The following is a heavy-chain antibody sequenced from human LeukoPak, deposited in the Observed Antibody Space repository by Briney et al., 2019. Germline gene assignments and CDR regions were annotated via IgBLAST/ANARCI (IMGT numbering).Heavy chain of an antibody. V-gene: IGHV3-66*02. D-gene: IGHD1-26*01. CDR2: IYSGGST. J-gene: IGHJ4*02. CDR1: GFTVSSNY. CDR3: ARDVVGATTADY. Sequence: PGGSLRLSCAASGFTVSSNYMSWVRQAPGKGLEWVSVIYSGGSTYYADSVKGRFTISRDNSKNTLYLQMNSLRAEDTAVYYCARDVVGATTADYWGQGTLVTVSS.